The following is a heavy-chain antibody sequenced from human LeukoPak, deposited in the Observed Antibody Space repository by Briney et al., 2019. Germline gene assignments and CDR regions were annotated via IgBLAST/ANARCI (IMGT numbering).Heavy chain of an antibody. CDR3: TTDGYVLLWFGVPLLT. Sequence: GGSLRLSCAASGFTFSNAWMSWVRQAPGKGLEWVGRIKSKTDGGTTDYAAPVKGRFTISRDDSKNTLYLQMNSLKTEDTAVYYCTTDGYVLLWFGVPLLTWGQGTLVTVSS. CDR1: GFTFSNAW. CDR2: IKSKTDGGTT. J-gene: IGHJ4*02. D-gene: IGHD3-10*01. V-gene: IGHV3-15*01.